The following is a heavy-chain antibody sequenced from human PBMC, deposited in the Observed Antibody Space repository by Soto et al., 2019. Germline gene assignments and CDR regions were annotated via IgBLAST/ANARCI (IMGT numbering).Heavy chain of an antibody. D-gene: IGHD2-2*01. CDR3: ARSQGSSTSLEIYYYYYYGMDV. J-gene: IGHJ6*02. Sequence: QVQLVQSGAEVKKPGSSVKVSCKAYGGTFSRYAISWVRQAPGQGLEWMGGIIPITGTANYAQKFQGRVTITADDSTSTAYMELSSLRSEDTAVYYCARSQGSSTSLEIYYYYYYGMDVWGQGTTFTVSS. V-gene: IGHV1-69*01. CDR1: GGTFSRYA. CDR2: IIPITGTA.